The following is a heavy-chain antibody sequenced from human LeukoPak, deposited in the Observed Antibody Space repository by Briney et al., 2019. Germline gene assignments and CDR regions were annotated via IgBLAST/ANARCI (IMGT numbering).Heavy chain of an antibody. D-gene: IGHD3-22*01. CDR3: ARDGYYYDSSGYYSINGMDV. Sequence: GGSLRLSCAASGFTFSSYSMNWVRQAPGKGLEWVSSISSSSSYIYYADSVKGRFTISRDNAKNSLYLQMNRLRAEDTAVYYCARDGYYYDSSGYYSINGMDVWSQGTTVTVSS. CDR1: GFTFSSYS. J-gene: IGHJ6*02. CDR2: ISSSSSYI. V-gene: IGHV3-21*01.